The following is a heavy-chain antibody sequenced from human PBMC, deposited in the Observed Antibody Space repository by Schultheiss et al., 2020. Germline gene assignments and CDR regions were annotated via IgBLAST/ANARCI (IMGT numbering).Heavy chain of an antibody. CDR3: ARAKRITIFGVVILDAFDI. CDR1: GGSFSGYY. D-gene: IGHD3-3*01. V-gene: IGHV4-34*01. CDR2: IYYSGST. J-gene: IGHJ3*02. Sequence: SETLSLTCAVYGGSFSGYYWSWIRQPPGKGLEWIGYIYYSGSTYYNPSLKSLVTISVDTSKNQFSLKLNSVTAADTAVYYCARAKRITIFGVVILDAFDIWGQGTMVTVSS.